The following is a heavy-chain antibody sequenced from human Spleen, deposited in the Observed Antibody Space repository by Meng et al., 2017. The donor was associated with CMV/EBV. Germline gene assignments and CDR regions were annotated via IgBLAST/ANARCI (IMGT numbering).Heavy chain of an antibody. V-gene: IGHV3-21*01. D-gene: IGHD2-2*01. CDR2: ISSDSDYI. CDR3: AREMPAAKRPFDY. J-gene: IGHJ4*02. CDR1: GFTFSRYS. Sequence: GESLKISCAASGFTFSRYSMHWVRQAPGKGLEWVSSISSDSDYIYYADSVKGRFTISRDNAKKSLFLQMNSLRAEDTAVYYCAREMPAAKRPFDYWGQGTLVTVSS.